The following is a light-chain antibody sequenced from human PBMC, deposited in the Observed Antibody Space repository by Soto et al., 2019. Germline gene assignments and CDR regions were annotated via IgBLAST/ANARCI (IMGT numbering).Light chain of an antibody. Sequence: EIVLSPCPRTLSLRPGETATLSCSASQSFSSSYLAWYQQKPGQAPRLLIYGASSRATGIPDRFSGSGSGTDFTLTISRLEPEDFAVYYCQQYGSSPPITFGQGTRLEIK. CDR1: QSFSSSY. V-gene: IGKV3-20*01. CDR2: GAS. CDR3: QQYGSSPPIT. J-gene: IGKJ5*01.